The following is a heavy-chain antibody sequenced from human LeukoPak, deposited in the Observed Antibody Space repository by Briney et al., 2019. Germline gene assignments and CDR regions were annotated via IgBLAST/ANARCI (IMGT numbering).Heavy chain of an antibody. Sequence: PGGSLRLSCAASGFTFSNYWMSWVRQAPGKGLEWVANIKEDGSEKYYVDSVKGRFTISRDNAKNSLYLQMNSLRAEDTAVYYCARDPSTYYYMDVWGKGTTVTVSS. V-gene: IGHV3-7*01. CDR1: GFTFSNYW. CDR2: IKEDGSEK. J-gene: IGHJ6*03. CDR3: ARDPSTYYYMDV.